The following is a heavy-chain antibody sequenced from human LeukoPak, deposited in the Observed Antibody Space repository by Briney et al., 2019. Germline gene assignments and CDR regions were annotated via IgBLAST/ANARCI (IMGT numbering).Heavy chain of an antibody. D-gene: IGHD3-10*01. J-gene: IGHJ4*02. CDR2: IYYSGST. V-gene: IGHV4-39*07. Sequence: SETLSLTCTVSGGSISSSSYYWGWIRQPPGKGLEWIGSIYYSGSTNYNPSLKSRVTMSVGTSKNQFSLKLSSVTAADTAVYYCARSARYYGSGSYYTPFDYWGQGTLVTVSS. CDR3: ARSARYYGSGSYYTPFDY. CDR1: GGSISSSSYY.